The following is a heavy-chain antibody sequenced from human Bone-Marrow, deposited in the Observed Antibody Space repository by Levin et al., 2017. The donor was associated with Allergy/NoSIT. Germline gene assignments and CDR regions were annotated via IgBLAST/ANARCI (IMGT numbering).Heavy chain of an antibody. V-gene: IGHV3-30*04. CDR2: ISYDGSNK. Sequence: GESLKISCAASGFTFSSYAMHWVRQAPGKGLEWVAVISYDGSNKYYADSVKGRFTISRDNSKNTLYLQMNSLRAEDTAVYYCGRDPPGYYDSSGYQLYYYYGMDVWGQGTTVTVSS. CDR1: GFTFSSYA. CDR3: GRDPPGYYDSSGYQLYYYYGMDV. D-gene: IGHD3-22*01. J-gene: IGHJ6*02.